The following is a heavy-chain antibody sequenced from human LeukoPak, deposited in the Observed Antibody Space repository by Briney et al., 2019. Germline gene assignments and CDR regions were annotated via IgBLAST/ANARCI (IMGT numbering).Heavy chain of an antibody. D-gene: IGHD2-2*01. Sequence: ASVKVSCKASGYTFTSYGISWVRQAPGQGLEWMGWISAYNGNTNYAQKLLGRVTMTTDTSTSTAYMELRSLRSDDTAVYYCARDSRDIVVVPAAVQGDYWGQGTLVTVSS. J-gene: IGHJ4*02. CDR2: ISAYNGNT. CDR3: ARDSRDIVVVPAAVQGDY. V-gene: IGHV1-18*01. CDR1: GYTFTSYG.